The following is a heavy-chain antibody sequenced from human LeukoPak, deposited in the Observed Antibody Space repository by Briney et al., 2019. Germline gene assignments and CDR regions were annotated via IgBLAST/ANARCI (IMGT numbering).Heavy chain of an antibody. CDR1: NGSFSSYY. D-gene: IGHD5-18*01. J-gene: IGHJ3*02. V-gene: IGHV4-59*08. CDR3: ARAVDTAMLDDAFDI. Sequence: PSEPLSLTGTVSNGSFSSYYWSWIRQPPGKGLEWIGYIHYSGSTTYNPCLKSRFTKSVGTSKNQFFLKLSSVTAADTAVYFCARAVDTAMLDDAFDIWGQGTMVTVSS. CDR2: IHYSGST.